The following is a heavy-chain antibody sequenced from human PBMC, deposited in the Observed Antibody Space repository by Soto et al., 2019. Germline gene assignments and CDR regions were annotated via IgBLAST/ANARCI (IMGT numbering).Heavy chain of an antibody. CDR3: ATLDPPFAFDI. V-gene: IGHV4-59*01. CDR1: GGSISAYY. Sequence: QVQLQESGPGLVKPSETLSLSCTVSGGSISAYYWSWIRQPPGKGLEWIAYMFYSGNTNYNPSLKSRVTMAVDTSKKQFSLRLTSVTAADTAVYYCATLDPPFAFDIWSQGTMVTVSS. J-gene: IGHJ3*02. D-gene: IGHD2-2*03. CDR2: MFYSGNT.